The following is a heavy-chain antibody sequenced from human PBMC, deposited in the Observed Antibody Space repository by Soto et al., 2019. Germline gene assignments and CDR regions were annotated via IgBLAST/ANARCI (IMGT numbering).Heavy chain of an antibody. Sequence: QLQLQESGPGLVKPSETLSLTCTVSGGSISSSSYYWGWIRQPPGKGLEWIGSIYYSGSTYYNPSLKSPVXXXLXXSKNQFSLQLSSVTAADPAVYYCASHLHRITISQGWGPGTLVTVSS. D-gene: IGHD3-3*01. J-gene: IGHJ4*02. V-gene: IGHV4-39*01. CDR2: IYYSGST. CDR1: GGSISSSSYY. CDR3: ASHLHRITISQG.